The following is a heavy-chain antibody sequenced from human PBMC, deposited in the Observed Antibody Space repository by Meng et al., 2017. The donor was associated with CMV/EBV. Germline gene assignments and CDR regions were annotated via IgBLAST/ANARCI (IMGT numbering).Heavy chain of an antibody. V-gene: IGHV1-18*01. Sequence: ASVKVSCKASGYTFNKHGINWVRQAPGQGHEWMGWINLWNGKIESAQKFQGRITLTTDASTSTVYMELRSLTSDDTAVYYCAKDLFSPGGNSCFDHWGQGTLVTVSS. CDR2: INLWNGKI. D-gene: IGHD3-16*01. CDR3: AKDLFSPGGNSCFDH. CDR1: GYTFNKHG. J-gene: IGHJ4*02.